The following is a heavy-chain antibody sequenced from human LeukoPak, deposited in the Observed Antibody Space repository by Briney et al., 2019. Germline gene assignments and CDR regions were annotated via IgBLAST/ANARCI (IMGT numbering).Heavy chain of an antibody. D-gene: IGHD3-3*02. V-gene: IGHV3-7*01. Sequence: GGSLRLSCAASGFTFSDYWVTWVRQTPGKGLEFVANINRDGSVKNYVDSVKGRFTISRDNAKNSLYLQMTSLRVDDTAIYYCARDPGFSSFDYWGQGTLVTVSS. J-gene: IGHJ4*02. CDR2: INRDGSVK. CDR3: ARDPGFSSFDY. CDR1: GFTFSDYW.